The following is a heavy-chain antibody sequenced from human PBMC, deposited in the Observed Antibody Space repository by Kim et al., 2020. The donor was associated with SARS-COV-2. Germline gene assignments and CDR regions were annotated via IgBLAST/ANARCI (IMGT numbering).Heavy chain of an antibody. CDR2: GNNSGST. J-gene: IGHJ6*01. CDR1: GDSISTYN. D-gene: IGHD3-10*01. CDR3: AYYGSGTLTLYYG. V-gene: IGHV4-59*12. Sequence: SETLSLTCTVSGDSISTYNWCWIRQRPAQGLEWIGFGNNSGSTNYNSNPTRQGRITIAMATTKNSLTLSLGTVAATAAADCYCAYYGSGTLTLYYG.